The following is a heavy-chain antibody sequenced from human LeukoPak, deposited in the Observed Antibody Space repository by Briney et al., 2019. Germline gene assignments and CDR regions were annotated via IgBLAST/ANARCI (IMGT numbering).Heavy chain of an antibody. V-gene: IGHV4-39*01. D-gene: IGHD3-3*01. CDR1: GVSVSSTIYY. CDR3: ARHSGLRSPFDP. J-gene: IGHJ5*02. CDR2: IFYSGST. Sequence: SETLSLTCTVSGVSVSSTIYYWGWIRQPPGKGLEWVGSIFYSGSTHYNPSLKSRVTISVDTSKNQLSLKLTSATAADTSVYYCARHSGLRSPFDPRGQGTLVTVSS.